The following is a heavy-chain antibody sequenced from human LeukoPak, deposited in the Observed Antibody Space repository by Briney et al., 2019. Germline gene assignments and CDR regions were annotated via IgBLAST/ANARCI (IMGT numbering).Heavy chain of an antibody. CDR1: GFTFSSYG. J-gene: IGHJ6*03. Sequence: GGSLRLSCAASGFTFSSYGMHWVRQAPGKGLEWVAFIRYDGSNKYYADSVKGRFAISRDNSKNTLYLQMNSLRAEDTALYYCAKDYGYNYYYYYMDVWGKGTTVTISS. V-gene: IGHV3-30*02. CDR2: IRYDGSNK. D-gene: IGHD5-18*01. CDR3: AKDYGYNYYYYYMDV.